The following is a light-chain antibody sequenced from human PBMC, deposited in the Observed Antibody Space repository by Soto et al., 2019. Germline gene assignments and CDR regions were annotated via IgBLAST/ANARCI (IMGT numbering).Light chain of an antibody. CDR2: RAS. CDR3: QQYGSSYT. J-gene: IGKJ2*01. CDR1: QSVSSNY. Sequence: EIVLTQSPGTLSLSPGERATLSCRASQSVSSNYLAWYQQKPGQAPRLLIYRASSRATGIPDGFSGSGSGTDFTLTISRLEPEDFAVYYCQQYGSSYTFGQGTKLEIK. V-gene: IGKV3-20*01.